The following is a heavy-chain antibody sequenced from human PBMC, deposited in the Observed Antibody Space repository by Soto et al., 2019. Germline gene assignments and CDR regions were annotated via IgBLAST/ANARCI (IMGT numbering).Heavy chain of an antibody. CDR1: GGSISSGGYY. CDR2: IYYSGST. V-gene: IGHV4-31*03. Sequence: QVQLQESGPGLVKPSQTLSLTCTVSGGSISSGGYYWSWIRQHPGKGLEWIGYIYYSGSTYYTPXLKSRVTISVXXSXNXXSLKLSSVTAADTAVYYCARQGDCISTSCYGLFDYWGQGTLVTVSS. CDR3: ARQGDCISTSCYGLFDY. D-gene: IGHD2-2*01. J-gene: IGHJ4*02.